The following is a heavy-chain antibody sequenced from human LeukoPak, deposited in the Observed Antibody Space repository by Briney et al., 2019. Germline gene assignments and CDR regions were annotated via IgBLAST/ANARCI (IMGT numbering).Heavy chain of an antibody. J-gene: IGHJ4*02. V-gene: IGHV3-30*02. Sequence: PGGSLRLSCAASGFTFSSYGMHWVRQAPGKGLEWVAFIRYDGSNKDYADSVKGRFTISRDNSKNTLYLQMNSLRAEDTAVYYCARDDPSMIAALHYWGQGTLVTVSS. D-gene: IGHD6-6*01. CDR1: GFTFSSYG. CDR2: IRYDGSNK. CDR3: ARDDPSMIAALHY.